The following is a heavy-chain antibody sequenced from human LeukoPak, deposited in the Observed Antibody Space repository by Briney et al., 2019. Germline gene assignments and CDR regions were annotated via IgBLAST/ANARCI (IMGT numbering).Heavy chain of an antibody. CDR1: GFTFSSYS. CDR3: ARDDYYGSGSFSFDY. D-gene: IGHD3-10*01. CDR2: ISSSSSYI. J-gene: IGHJ4*02. Sequence: GGSLRLSCAASGFTFSSYSMNWVRQAPGKGLEWVSPISSSSSYIYYADSVKGRFTIPRDNAKNSLYLQMNSLRAEDTAVYYCARDDYYGSGSFSFDYWGQGTLVTVSS. V-gene: IGHV3-21*01.